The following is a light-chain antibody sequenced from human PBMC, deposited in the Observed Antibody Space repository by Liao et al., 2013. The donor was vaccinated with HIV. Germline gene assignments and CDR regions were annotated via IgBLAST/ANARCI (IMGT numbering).Light chain of an antibody. V-gene: IGLV3-21*01. CDR1: NIGSKS. CDR2: YDS. Sequence: SYELTQPPSVSVAPGKTARITCGGKNIGSKSVHWYQQKPGQAPVLVIYYDSDRPSGIPERFSGSNSENTATLTISGTQPMDEADYYCQAWDSNTAYVFGTGTKVSVL. J-gene: IGLJ1*01. CDR3: QAWDSNTAYV.